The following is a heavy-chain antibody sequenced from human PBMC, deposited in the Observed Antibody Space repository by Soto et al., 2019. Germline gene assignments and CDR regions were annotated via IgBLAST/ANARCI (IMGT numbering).Heavy chain of an antibody. CDR3: ARDPAP. J-gene: IGHJ5*02. Sequence: SETLSLTCTVCGGSINRGGYYWSWIRQHPGKGLEWIGYIYNSGTTYYNPSLKSRVTISVDTSKNQFSLKLTSVTAADTAVYYCARDPAPWGQGTLVTVSS. CDR1: GGSINRGGYY. V-gene: IGHV4-31*03. CDR2: IYNSGTT.